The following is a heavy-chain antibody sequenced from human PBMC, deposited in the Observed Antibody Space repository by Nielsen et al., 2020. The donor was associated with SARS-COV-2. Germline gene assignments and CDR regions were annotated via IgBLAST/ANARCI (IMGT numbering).Heavy chain of an antibody. CDR3: AKPAGSSTSLGFAY. Sequence: GSLRLSCAASGFTFGSYAMSWVRQAPGKGLGWVSTITGGGGWAYYADSVKGRFTISRDNSKNTLYLQLNSLRADDTAVYYCAKPAGSSTSLGFAYWGQGTLVTVSS. CDR2: ITGGGGWA. CDR1: GFTFGSYA. D-gene: IGHD2-2*01. J-gene: IGHJ4*02. V-gene: IGHV3-23*01.